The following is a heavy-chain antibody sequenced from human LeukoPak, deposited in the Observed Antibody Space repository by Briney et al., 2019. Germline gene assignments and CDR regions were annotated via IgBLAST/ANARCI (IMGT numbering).Heavy chain of an antibody. J-gene: IGHJ4*02. V-gene: IGHV3-74*01. CDR2: INTDGSST. CDR1: GFTFSSYW. CDR3: ARGAYCGGDCYSGGIDY. D-gene: IGHD2-21*01. Sequence: PGGSLRLSCAASGFTFSSYWMHWVRQAPGKGLVWVSRINTDGSSTSYADSVKGRFTISRDNAKNTLYLQMNSLRAEDAAVYYCARGAYCGGDCYSGGIDYWGQGTLVTVSS.